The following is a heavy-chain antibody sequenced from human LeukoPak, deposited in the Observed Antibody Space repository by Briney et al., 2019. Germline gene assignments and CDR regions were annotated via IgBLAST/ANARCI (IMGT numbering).Heavy chain of an antibody. CDR3: ARDIRVQRGKAFDI. CDR1: GYPFTTYG. Sequence: ASVKVSCKASGYPFTTYGINWVRQAPGQGLEWMGWISTYNGDTNYAQKFQGRVTMTTDTSTSTAYIELRSLTSDDTAAYYCARDIRVQRGKAFDIWGQGTMVTVSS. CDR2: ISTYNGDT. V-gene: IGHV1-18*01. D-gene: IGHD2/OR15-2a*01. J-gene: IGHJ3*02.